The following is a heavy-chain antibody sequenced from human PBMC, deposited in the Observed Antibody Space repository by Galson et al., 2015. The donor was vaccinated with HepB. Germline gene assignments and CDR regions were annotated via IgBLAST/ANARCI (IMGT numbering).Heavy chain of an antibody. CDR3: AKGNSGYDVGNWFDS. J-gene: IGHJ5*01. D-gene: IGHD5-12*01. CDR1: GFTFDDYA. Sequence: SLRLSCAASGFTFDDYAIHWVRQAPGKGLEWVSGISSNSVTLGYADSVKGRFTIPRDNAKNSLHLQMKSLRTEDTAFYYCAKGNSGYDVGNWFDSWGQGTRVTVSS. V-gene: IGHV3-9*01. CDR2: ISSNSVTL.